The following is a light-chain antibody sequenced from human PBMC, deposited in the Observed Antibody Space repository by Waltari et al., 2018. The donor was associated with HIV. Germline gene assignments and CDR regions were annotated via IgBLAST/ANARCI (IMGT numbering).Light chain of an antibody. CDR3: AAWDDTLSVL. CDR2: RNN. CDR1: SSNLGSNY. J-gene: IGLJ2*01. V-gene: IGLV1-47*01. Sequence: QSVLPQPPSASGTPGQRVTISCSGSSSNLGSNYVYWYQKLPGSAPKLLIYRNNQRPSGVPDRFSGSKSGTSASLAISGLRSEDEADYYCAAWDDTLSVLFGGGTKLTVL.